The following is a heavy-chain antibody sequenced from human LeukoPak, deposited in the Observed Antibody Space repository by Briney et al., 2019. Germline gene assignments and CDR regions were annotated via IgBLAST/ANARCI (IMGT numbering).Heavy chain of an antibody. D-gene: IGHD5-24*01. CDR1: GYTFTSYD. Sequence: ASVKVSCKASGYTFTSYDINWVRQATGQGLEWMGWMNPNSGNTGYAQKFQGKVTITRNTSISTAYMELSSLRSEDTAVYYCARAGWLQYYYFDYWGRGTLVTVSS. V-gene: IGHV1-8*03. CDR3: ARAGWLQYYYFDY. CDR2: MNPNSGNT. J-gene: IGHJ4*02.